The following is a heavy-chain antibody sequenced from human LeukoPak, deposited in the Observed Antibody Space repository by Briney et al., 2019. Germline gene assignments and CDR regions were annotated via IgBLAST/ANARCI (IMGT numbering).Heavy chain of an antibody. V-gene: IGHV3-48*03. D-gene: IGHD3-22*01. CDR2: ISSTGSNI. Sequence: GGSLRLSCAASGFTFSTYEMNWVRQAPGKGLEWVSYISSTGSNIYYAYSVKGRITISRDNAKNSLYLLMNSLRTEDTAVYYCAATYYYDGSGDYWGQGTLVTVSS. J-gene: IGHJ4*02. CDR3: AATYYYDGSGDY. CDR1: GFTFSTYE.